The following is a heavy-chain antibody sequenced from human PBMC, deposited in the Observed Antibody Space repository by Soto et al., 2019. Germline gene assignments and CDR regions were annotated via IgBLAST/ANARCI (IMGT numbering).Heavy chain of an antibody. CDR1: GGSISSYF. J-gene: IGHJ4*01. CDR3: ARDSDLVPRAFFY. D-gene: IGHD3-10*01. Sequence: QVQLQESGPGLLKPSETLSLTCTVSGGSISSYFWTWIRQPPGKGLEWIGSVYYTRTTTYNPSLKSRVTMSLDTSKTQFSLKLSSVTAADTAIYYCARDSDLVPRAFFYWGHGTPVIVSS. CDR2: VYYTRTT. V-gene: IGHV4-59*01.